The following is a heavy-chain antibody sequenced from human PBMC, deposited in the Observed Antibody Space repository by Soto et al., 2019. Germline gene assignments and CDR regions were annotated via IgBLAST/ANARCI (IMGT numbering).Heavy chain of an antibody. Sequence: SETLSLTCTVSGGSISSYYWSWIQQPPGKGLEWIGYIYYGGSTNYNPSLKSRVTISVDTSKNQFSLKLSAVTAADTAVYYCARTINYYGSVSPTPSGMDVWGQGTTVTVSS. CDR1: GGSISSYY. CDR3: ARTINYYGSVSPTPSGMDV. D-gene: IGHD3-10*01. V-gene: IGHV4-59*01. J-gene: IGHJ6*02. CDR2: IYYGGST.